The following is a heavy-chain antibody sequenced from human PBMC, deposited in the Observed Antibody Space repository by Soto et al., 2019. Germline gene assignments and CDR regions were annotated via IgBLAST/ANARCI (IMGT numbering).Heavy chain of an antibody. D-gene: IGHD4-17*01. CDR2: IYWDDDK. V-gene: IGHV2-5*02. CDR1: GFSLSTSGVG. J-gene: IGHJ4*02. Sequence: QITLKESGPPLVKPTQTLTLTCTFSGFSLSTSGVGVGWIRQPPGKALEWLALIYWDDDKRYSPSLKRRLTITKDTSKNQVVLTMTNMNPVDTATYYCAHNRGVTTYWGQGTLVTVSS. CDR3: AHNRGVTTY.